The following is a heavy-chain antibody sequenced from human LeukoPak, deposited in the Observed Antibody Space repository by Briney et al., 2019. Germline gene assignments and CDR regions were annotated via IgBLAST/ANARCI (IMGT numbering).Heavy chain of an antibody. CDR1: GGSISSYF. Sequence: PSETLSLTCIVSGGSISSYFWSWIRQPPGKGLEWIGHIYYSGSTNYNPSLESRVTISIGTSKNQFSLKLSSVTAADTAVYYCATNYTAVSAFDSWGQGTLVTVSS. CDR2: IYYSGST. D-gene: IGHD3-3*01. J-gene: IGHJ4*02. CDR3: ATNYTAVSAFDS. V-gene: IGHV4-59*01.